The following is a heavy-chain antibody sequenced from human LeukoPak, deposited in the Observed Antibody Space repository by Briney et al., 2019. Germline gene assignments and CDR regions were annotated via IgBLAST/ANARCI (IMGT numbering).Heavy chain of an antibody. CDR1: GGSVSTYY. CDR2: IYYSGST. D-gene: IGHD3-9*01. V-gene: IGHV4-59*02. J-gene: IGHJ6*02. CDR3: ARVRGSPFDDILTGFYGMDV. Sequence: NPSETLSLTCTVSGGSVSTYYWSWIRQPPGKGPEWIGYIYYSGSTNYNPSLKSRVTISVDTSKNQFSLKLSSVTAADTAVYYCARVRGSPFDDILTGFYGMDVWGQGTTVTVSS.